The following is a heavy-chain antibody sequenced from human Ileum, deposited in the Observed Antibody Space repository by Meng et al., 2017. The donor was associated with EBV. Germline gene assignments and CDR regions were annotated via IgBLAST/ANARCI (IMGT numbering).Heavy chain of an antibody. D-gene: IGHD4-17*01. J-gene: IGHJ4*02. Sequence: VQLQEAGPGLVKPSGTLSLTCAVSGDSISSNNWWSWVPQPPGKGLEWIGEIYHSGSTNYNPSFKSRVTMSVDKSKNQISLNLSSVTAADTAVYYCASGRDYAWHSWGRGTLVTVSS. V-gene: IGHV4-4*02. CDR2: IYHSGST. CDR1: GDSISSNNW. CDR3: ASGRDYAWHS.